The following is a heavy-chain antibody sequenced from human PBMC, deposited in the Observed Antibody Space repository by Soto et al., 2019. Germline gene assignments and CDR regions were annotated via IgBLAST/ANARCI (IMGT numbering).Heavy chain of an antibody. D-gene: IGHD3-10*01. CDR2: IIPLFGTA. J-gene: IGHJ4*02. CDR1: GYTFTHFY. CDR3: ATELGENPASPFDA. V-gene: IGHV1-69*13. Sequence: QVQLEQSGAEVKKPGDSVKVSCKASGYTFTHFYITWVRQAPGQGLEWVGGIIPLFGTASYAQKFQGRVTITADESTSTVYMELSSLRSDDTAVYFCATELGENPASPFDAWGQGTLVTVSS.